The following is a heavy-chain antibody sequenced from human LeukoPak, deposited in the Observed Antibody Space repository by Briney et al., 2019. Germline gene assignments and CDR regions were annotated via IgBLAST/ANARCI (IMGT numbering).Heavy chain of an antibody. CDR1: GGSISSGGYY. Sequence: PSETLSLTCTVSGGSISSGGYYWSWIRQHPGKGLEWIGYIYYSGSTYYNPSLKSRVTISVDTSKNQFSLKLSSVTAADTAVYYCARVLVSPETGGARYYFDYWGQGTLVTVSS. CDR3: ARVLVSPETGGARYYFDY. V-gene: IGHV4-31*03. CDR2: IYYSGST. D-gene: IGHD1-26*01. J-gene: IGHJ4*02.